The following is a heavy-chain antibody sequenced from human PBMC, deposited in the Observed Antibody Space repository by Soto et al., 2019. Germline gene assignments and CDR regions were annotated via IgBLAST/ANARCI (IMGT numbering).Heavy chain of an antibody. J-gene: IGHJ4*02. CDR2: TYYRSKSNN. CDR1: GDSVSRNRAA. Sequence: QTLSRTSYISGDSVSRNRAAWNWIRQSPSRGPEWLGRTYYRSKSNNDYAVSVKSRITINPYTSKNQFSLQLNSVTPEDTAVYYCARGYSSSFDYWGPGTLVTVSA. D-gene: IGHD6-6*01. CDR3: ARGYSSSFDY. V-gene: IGHV6-1*01.